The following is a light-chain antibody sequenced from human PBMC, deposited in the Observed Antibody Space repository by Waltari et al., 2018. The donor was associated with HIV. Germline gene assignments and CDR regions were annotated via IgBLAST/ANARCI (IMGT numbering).Light chain of an antibody. V-gene: IGLV2-8*01. CDR3: TSYAVNKLI. CDR2: EVS. J-gene: IGLJ2*01. CDR1: SSDVGAYNS. Sequence: QSALTQPPSASGSPGQSVTISCTGTSSDVGAYNSVSWYQLHPGIAPKLLISEVSERPSGVPDRFSGSKSGNTASLTVSGLQAEDEADYYCTSYAVNKLIFGGGTKMTVL.